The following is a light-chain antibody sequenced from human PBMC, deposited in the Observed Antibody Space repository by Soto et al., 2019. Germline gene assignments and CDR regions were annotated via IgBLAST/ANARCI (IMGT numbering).Light chain of an antibody. V-gene: IGLV2-14*01. CDR3: SSYTSYTTLWV. CDR1: DSDIGNYNY. Sequence: QSALTQPASVSGSPGQSITISCTGTDSDIGNYNYVSWYQQHPGKAPKLMIYGVTNRPSGVSDRFSGSKSGNAASLTISGLQAEDEADYYCSSYTSYTTLWVLGGGTKLTVL. J-gene: IGLJ3*02. CDR2: GVT.